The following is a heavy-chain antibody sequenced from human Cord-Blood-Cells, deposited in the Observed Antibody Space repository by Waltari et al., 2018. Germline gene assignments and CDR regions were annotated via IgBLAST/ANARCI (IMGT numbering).Heavy chain of an antibody. CDR2: FDREDGET. V-gene: IGHV1-24*01. J-gene: IGHJ3*02. Sequence: QVQLVQSGAEVKKPGASVKVSCKVSGYTLTELSMHWVRQAPGKGLEWMGGFDREDGETIYAKKVKGRVTMTEDTSTDTAYMELSSLRSEDTAVYYCATGLVRYCGGDCYSAFDIWGQGTMVTGSS. CDR1: GYTLTELS. CDR3: ATGLVRYCGGDCYSAFDI. D-gene: IGHD2-21*02.